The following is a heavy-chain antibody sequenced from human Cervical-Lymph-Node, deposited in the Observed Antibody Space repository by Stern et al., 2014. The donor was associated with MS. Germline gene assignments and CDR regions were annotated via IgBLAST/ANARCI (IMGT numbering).Heavy chain of an antibody. J-gene: IGHJ4*02. CDR2: INPNGGST. CDR3: ARKSRRFLEWFFDY. D-gene: IGHD3-3*01. CDR1: GYTFTSYY. V-gene: IGHV1-46*01. Sequence: VQLVQSGAEVKKPGASVKVSCKTSGYTFTSYYMHWVRQAPGQGLEWMAIINPNGGSTNDAQKFQGRVTVTFDTSTSTVYMELSSLRSEDTAMYYCARKSRRFLEWFFDYWGQGTLVTVSS.